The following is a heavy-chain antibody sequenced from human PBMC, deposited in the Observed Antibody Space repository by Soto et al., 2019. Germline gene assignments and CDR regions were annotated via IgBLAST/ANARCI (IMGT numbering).Heavy chain of an antibody. D-gene: IGHD1-26*01. CDR2: ISSSSSYI. CDR3: ARVKWELLRGPFDY. V-gene: IGHV3-21*01. Sequence: GSLSLSCAASGFTFSSYSMNWVRQAPGKGLEWVSSISSSSSYIYYADSVKGRFTISRDNAKNSLYLQMNSLRAEDTAVYYCARVKWELLRGPFDYWGQGTLVTVSS. CDR1: GFTFSSYS. J-gene: IGHJ4*02.